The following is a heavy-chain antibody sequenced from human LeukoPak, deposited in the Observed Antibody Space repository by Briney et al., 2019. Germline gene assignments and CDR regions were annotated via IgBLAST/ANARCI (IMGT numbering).Heavy chain of an antibody. CDR3: ARVKSYYYDTSDKDAFDI. V-gene: IGHV1-69*06. Sequence: SVKVSCKASGGTFSSYDISWVRQAPGQGLEWMGGIMPMFGKTNYAQKFQGRVTTTADKATSTAYMELSSLRSEDTAVYYCARVKSYYYDTSDKDAFDIWGQGTMVTVSS. CDR2: IMPMFGKT. J-gene: IGHJ3*02. CDR1: GGTFSSYD. D-gene: IGHD3-22*01.